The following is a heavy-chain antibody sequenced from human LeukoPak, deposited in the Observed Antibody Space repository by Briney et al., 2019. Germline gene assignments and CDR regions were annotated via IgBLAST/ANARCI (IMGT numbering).Heavy chain of an antibody. CDR2: IRYDGSYK. V-gene: IGHV3-30*02. D-gene: IGHD4-17*01. CDR1: GFPFRSYA. Sequence: PGGSLRLSCAASGFPFRSYAMHWVRQAPGKGLEWVAFIRYDGSYKYYADSVKGRFTISRDNAKNSLHLQMNSLRAEDTAVYYCARVYGDYVGYWGQGTLVTVSS. CDR3: ARVYGDYVGY. J-gene: IGHJ4*02.